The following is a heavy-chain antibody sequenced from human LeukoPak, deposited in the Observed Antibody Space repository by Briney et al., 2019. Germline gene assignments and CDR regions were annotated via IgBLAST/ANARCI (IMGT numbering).Heavy chain of an antibody. V-gene: IGHV4-4*02. J-gene: IGHJ5*02. Sequence: SETLSLTCDVSGGSISSGHWWSWVRQPPGEGLEWVGEIFHSGSTNYNPSLKSRVTISVDKSKNQFSLKLSSVTAADTAVYYCARDRSYYDSSGYSYGWFDPWGQGTLVTVSS. CDR1: GGSISSGHW. CDR3: ARDRSYYDSSGYSYGWFDP. D-gene: IGHD3-22*01. CDR2: IFHSGST.